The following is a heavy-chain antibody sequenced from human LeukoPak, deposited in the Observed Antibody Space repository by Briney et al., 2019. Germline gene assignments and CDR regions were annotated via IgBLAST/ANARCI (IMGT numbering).Heavy chain of an antibody. CDR2: IYYSGST. CDR3: TSPPNYGGSHCYFDL. J-gene: IGHJ2*01. Sequence: PSETLSLTCTVSGGSISSNNCYWGWLRQPPGQGLEWIVSIYYSGSTYYNPSLKSRVTISVDTSKNQFSLKLTSVTAADTAVYYCTSPPNYGGSHCYFDLWGRGTLVTVSS. D-gene: IGHD4-23*01. CDR1: GGSISSNNCY. V-gene: IGHV4-39*01.